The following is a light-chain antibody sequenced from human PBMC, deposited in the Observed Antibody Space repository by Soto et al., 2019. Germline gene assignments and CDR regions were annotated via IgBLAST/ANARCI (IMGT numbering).Light chain of an antibody. J-gene: IGLJ2*01. Sequence: QSALTQPASVSGSPGQSITISCTGTSSDVGAYNYVSWYQQHPGKAPKLMIFEVSDRPSGVSNRFSGSKSGNTVSLTISGLQAEDEADYYCSSYTSSNTLVFGGGTKVTVL. V-gene: IGLV2-14*01. CDR1: SSDVGAYNY. CDR3: SSYTSSNTLV. CDR2: EVS.